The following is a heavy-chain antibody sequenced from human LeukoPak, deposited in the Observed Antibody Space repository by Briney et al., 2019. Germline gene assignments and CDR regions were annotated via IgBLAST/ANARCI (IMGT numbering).Heavy chain of an antibody. Sequence: SETLSLTCTVSGGSISSYYWSWIRRPPGKGLEWIGYIYYSGSTNYNPSLKSRVTISVDTSKNQFSLKLSSVTAADTAVYYCARAPPGFGELSTDYWGQGTLVTVSS. CDR3: ARAPPGFGELSTDY. CDR2: IYYSGST. J-gene: IGHJ4*02. D-gene: IGHD3-10*01. V-gene: IGHV4-59*01. CDR1: GGSISSYY.